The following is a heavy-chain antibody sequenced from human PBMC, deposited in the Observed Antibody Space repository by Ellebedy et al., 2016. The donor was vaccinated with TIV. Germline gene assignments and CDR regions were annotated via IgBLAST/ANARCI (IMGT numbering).Heavy chain of an antibody. CDR3: ARETFNDVDPIVWGVFDI. V-gene: IGHV3-66*01. CDR1: RFTVSSNY. CDR2: IYSDGST. D-gene: IGHD3-22*01. J-gene: IGHJ3*02. Sequence: GGSLRLSCAASRFTVSSNYMSWVRQAPGKGLEWVSLIYSDGSTYYADSVKGRFTISRDNSKNTLYLQMNSLRAEDTAVYYCARETFNDVDPIVWGVFDIWGQGTTVTVSS.